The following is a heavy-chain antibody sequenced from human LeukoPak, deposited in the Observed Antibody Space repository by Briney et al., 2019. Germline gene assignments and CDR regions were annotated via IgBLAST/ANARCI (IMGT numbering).Heavy chain of an antibody. CDR1: GYTFTSYY. CDR3: ARAEYSSSSGSYFQH. CDR2: INPSGGST. D-gene: IGHD6-6*01. V-gene: IGHV1-46*01. J-gene: IGHJ1*01. Sequence: VASVKVSCKASGYTFTSYYMHWVRQAPGQGLEWMGIINPSGGSTSYAQKFQGRVTMTRDMSTSTVYMELSSLRSEDTAVYYCARAEYSSSSGSYFQHWGQGTLVTVSS.